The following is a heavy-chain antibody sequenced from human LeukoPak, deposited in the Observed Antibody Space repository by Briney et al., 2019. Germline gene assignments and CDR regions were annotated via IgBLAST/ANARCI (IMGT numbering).Heavy chain of an antibody. CDR3: ARVRWGYYYGSGSIDYYYMDV. V-gene: IGHV4-39*07. CDR1: GGSISSSSYY. D-gene: IGHD3-10*01. Sequence: PSETLSLTCTVSGGSISSSSYYWGWIRQPPGKGLEWIGSIYYSGSTYYNPSLKSRVTISVDTSKNQFSLKLSSVTAADTAVYYCARVRWGYYYGSGSIDYYYMDVWGKGTTVTISS. CDR2: IYYSGST. J-gene: IGHJ6*03.